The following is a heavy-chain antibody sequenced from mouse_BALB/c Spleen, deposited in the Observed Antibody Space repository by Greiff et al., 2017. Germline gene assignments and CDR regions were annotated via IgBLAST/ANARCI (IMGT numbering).Heavy chain of an antibody. Sequence: DVQLQESGPGLVKPSQSLSLTCSVTGYSITSGYYWNWIRQFPGNKLEWMGYISYDGSNNYNPSLKNRISITRDTSKNQLFLKLNSVTTEDTATYYCARGDYDWFAYWGQGTLVTVSA. CDR2: ISYDGSN. J-gene: IGHJ3*01. D-gene: IGHD2-4*01. V-gene: IGHV3-6*02. CDR1: GYSITSGYY. CDR3: ARGDYDWFAY.